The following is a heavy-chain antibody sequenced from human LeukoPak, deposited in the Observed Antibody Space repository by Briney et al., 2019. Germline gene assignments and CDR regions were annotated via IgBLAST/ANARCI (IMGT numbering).Heavy chain of an antibody. D-gene: IGHD4-23*01. Sequence: GGSLRLSCAASGFTFSNYNLTWVRQAPGKGLEWVSHISDGSSTIYYADSVRGRFTISRDNAKNSLYLQINSLRDEDTAVYYCARETVGLDYWGQGTLVTVSS. CDR1: GFTFSNYN. J-gene: IGHJ4*02. CDR3: ARETVGLDY. CDR2: ISDGSSTI. V-gene: IGHV3-48*02.